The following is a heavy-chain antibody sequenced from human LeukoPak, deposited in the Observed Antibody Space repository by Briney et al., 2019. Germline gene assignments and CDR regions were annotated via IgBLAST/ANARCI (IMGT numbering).Heavy chain of an antibody. Sequence: PGGSLRLSCVGSGFTFRSHAMSWVRQAPEKGLEFVSGIYENGGTTYYADSVKGRFSISRDNSKNTLYLQMDSLRGEDTAVYYCAKEYDSGGYGAYFDYWGRGTLVTVSS. J-gene: IGHJ4*02. CDR2: IYENGGTT. CDR3: AKEYDSGGYGAYFDY. V-gene: IGHV3-23*01. D-gene: IGHD3-10*01. CDR1: GFTFRSHA.